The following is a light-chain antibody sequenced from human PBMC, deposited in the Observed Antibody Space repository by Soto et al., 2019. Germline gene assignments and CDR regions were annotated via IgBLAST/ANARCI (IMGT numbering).Light chain of an antibody. V-gene: IGKV3-15*01. Sequence: EIVMTQSPAILSVSPGEGATLACRASQSVGSDLAWYQQKPGQAPRLLSYGASTRANGIPARVSGSRSGTEFTPPISSLQSEDSAVYYCQQYNNWHPLTFGGGTEVEIK. CDR1: QSVGSD. J-gene: IGKJ4*01. CDR3: QQYNNWHPLT. CDR2: GAS.